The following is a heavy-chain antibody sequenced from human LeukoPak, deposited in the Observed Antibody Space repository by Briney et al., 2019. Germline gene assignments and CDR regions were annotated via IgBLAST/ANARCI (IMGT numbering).Heavy chain of an antibody. CDR2: IWYDGSNK. J-gene: IGHJ4*02. V-gene: IGHV3-33*06. D-gene: IGHD2-8*01. CDR3: AKEGRILGTNDY. CDR1: GFTFSSYG. Sequence: GGSLRLSCAASGFTFSSYGMHWVRQAPGKGLEWVAVIWYDGSNKYYADSVKGRFTISRDNSKNTLYLQMNSLRAEDTAVYYCAKEGRILGTNDYWGQGTLVTVSS.